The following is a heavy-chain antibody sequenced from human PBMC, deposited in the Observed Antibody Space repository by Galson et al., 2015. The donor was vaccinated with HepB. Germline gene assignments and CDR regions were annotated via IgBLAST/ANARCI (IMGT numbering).Heavy chain of an antibody. V-gene: IGHV3-64D*06. CDR1: GFTFSSYA. D-gene: IGHD5-24*01. J-gene: IGHJ4*02. CDR3: VKGTMTVPPNAREIY. Sequence: SLRLSCAASGFTFSSYAMHWVRQAPGKGLEYVSAISSNGGSTYYADSVKGRFTISRDNSKNTLYLQMSSLRAEDTAVYYCVKGTMTVPPNAREIYWGQGTLVTVSS. CDR2: ISSNGGST.